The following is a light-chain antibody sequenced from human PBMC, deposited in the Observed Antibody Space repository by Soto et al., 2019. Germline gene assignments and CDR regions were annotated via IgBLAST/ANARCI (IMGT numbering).Light chain of an antibody. V-gene: IGLV2-8*01. Sequence: QSALTQPPAASGSPGQSVTIYCTGTSSDVGAYNYVSWYQQYPGKAPKLMIYEVSKRPSGVPDRFYGSKSGKTASLTVSGFQPEDEDDYCCTSYAGSNIWVFGGGTKLPVL. J-gene: IGLJ3*02. CDR3: TSYAGSNIWV. CDR2: EVS. CDR1: SSDVGAYNY.